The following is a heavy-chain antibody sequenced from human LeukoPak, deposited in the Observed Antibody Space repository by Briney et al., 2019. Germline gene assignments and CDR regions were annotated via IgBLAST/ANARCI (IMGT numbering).Heavy chain of an antibody. CDR3: ARPAGGYCSTTSCYAWDY. CDR1: GFTFGDYA. V-gene: IGHV3-49*03. CDR2: IRSKAYGGTT. D-gene: IGHD2-2*01. Sequence: GGSLRLSCTASGFTFGDYAMSWFRQAPGKGLEWVGFIRSKAYGGTTEYAASVKGRFTISRDNSKNTLYLQMNSLRAEDTAVYYCARPAGGYCSTTSCYAWDYWGQGTLVTVSS. J-gene: IGHJ4*02.